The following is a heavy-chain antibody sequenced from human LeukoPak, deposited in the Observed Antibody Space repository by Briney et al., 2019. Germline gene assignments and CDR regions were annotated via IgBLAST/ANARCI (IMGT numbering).Heavy chain of an antibody. CDR2: VNGDGSTT. D-gene: IGHD6-6*01. J-gene: IGHJ4*02. Sequence: GGSLRLSCAPSGFTYDDFVMHWARQAPGKGLLWVSRVNGDGSTTNYADSVKGRFTISRDNAKNTLYLQMNSLRAEDTAVYYCTRAMYTSSSLFDYWGQGTPVTVSS. CDR3: TRAMYTSSSLFDY. V-gene: IGHV3-74*01. CDR1: GFTYDDFV.